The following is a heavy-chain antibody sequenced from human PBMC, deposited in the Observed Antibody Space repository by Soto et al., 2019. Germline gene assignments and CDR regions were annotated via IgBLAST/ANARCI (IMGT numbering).Heavy chain of an antibody. CDR3: ARGVVAPSCHYYYYGMDV. J-gene: IGHJ6*02. Sequence: QVQLVQSGAEVKKPGSSVKVSCKASGGTFSSYAISWVRQAPGQGLEWMGGIIPIFGTANYAQKFQGRVTITADKSTSTAYMELSSLRSEDTAVYYCARGVVAPSCHYYYYGMDVWGQGTTVTVS. D-gene: IGHD2-15*01. V-gene: IGHV1-69*06. CDR1: GGTFSSYA. CDR2: IIPIFGTA.